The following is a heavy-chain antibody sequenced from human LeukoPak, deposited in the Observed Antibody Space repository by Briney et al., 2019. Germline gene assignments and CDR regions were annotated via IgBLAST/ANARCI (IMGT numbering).Heavy chain of an antibody. Sequence: SETLSLTCTVSGGSISSYYWSWIRQPAGKGLEWIGRIYTSGSTNYNPSLKSRVTISVDTSKNQFSLKLSSVTAADTAVYYCARHPYYYDSSGPRGALDAFDIWGQGTMVTVSS. CDR1: GGSISSYY. CDR2: IYTSGST. V-gene: IGHV4-4*07. D-gene: IGHD3-22*01. J-gene: IGHJ3*02. CDR3: ARHPYYYDSSGPRGALDAFDI.